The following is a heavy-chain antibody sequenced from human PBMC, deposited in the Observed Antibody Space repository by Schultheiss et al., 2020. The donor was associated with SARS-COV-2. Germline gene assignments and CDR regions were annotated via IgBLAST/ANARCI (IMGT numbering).Heavy chain of an antibody. V-gene: IGHV1-46*01. CDR3: ARAGLLRPGLGGAAWFDP. CDR2: INPSGGST. J-gene: IGHJ5*02. CDR1: GYTFTSYY. D-gene: IGHD3-16*01. Sequence: ASVKVSCKASGYTFTSYYMHWVRQAPGQGLEWMGIINPSGGSTSYAQKFQGRVTMTRDTSTSTVYMELSSLRSEDTAVYYCARAGLLRPGLGGAAWFDPWGQGTLVTVAS.